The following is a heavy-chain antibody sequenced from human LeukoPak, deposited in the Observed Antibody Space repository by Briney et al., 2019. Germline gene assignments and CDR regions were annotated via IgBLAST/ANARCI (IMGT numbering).Heavy chain of an antibody. Sequence: SCKASGYTFTSYAMSWVRQAPGKGLEWVSAISGSGGSTYYADSVKGRFTISRDNSKNTLYLQMNSLRAEDTAVYYCANLIAEDFDYWGQGTLVTVSS. D-gene: IGHD3-16*02. CDR1: GYTFTSYA. J-gene: IGHJ4*02. CDR2: ISGSGGST. V-gene: IGHV3-23*01. CDR3: ANLIAEDFDY.